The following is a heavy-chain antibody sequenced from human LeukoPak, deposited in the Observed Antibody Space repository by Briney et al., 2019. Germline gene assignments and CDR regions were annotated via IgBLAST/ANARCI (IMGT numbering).Heavy chain of an antibody. J-gene: IGHJ4*02. D-gene: IGHD3-10*01. Sequence: SETLSLTCTVSGGSISSSSYYWGWIRQPPGKGLEWIGSIYYSGSTNYNPSLKSRVTISVDTSKNKFTLKLNSVTAADTAVYYCARSELLWFGGVNSGFDYWGQGTLVTVSS. CDR2: IYYSGST. CDR3: ARSELLWFGGVNSGFDY. V-gene: IGHV4-39*06. CDR1: GGSISSSSYY.